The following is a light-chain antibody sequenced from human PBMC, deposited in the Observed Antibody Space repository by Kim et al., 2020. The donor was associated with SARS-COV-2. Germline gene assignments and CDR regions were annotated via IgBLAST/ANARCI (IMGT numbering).Light chain of an antibody. CDR1: NSNIGTTYD. CDR2: GNS. V-gene: IGLV1-40*01. Sequence: GQRVTITCTGKNSNIGTTYDVHWYQHLPGTAPKLLIYGNSNRPSGVPDRFSGSKSGTSASLAITGLQAEDEADYYCQSYDSSLYVLFGGGTQLTVL. J-gene: IGLJ2*01. CDR3: QSYDSSLYVL.